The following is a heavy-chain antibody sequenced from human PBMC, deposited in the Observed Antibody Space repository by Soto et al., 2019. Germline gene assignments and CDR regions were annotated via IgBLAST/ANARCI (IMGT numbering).Heavy chain of an antibody. J-gene: IGHJ5*02. CDR2: ISSSGSTT. CDR1: GLTLGGNA. V-gene: IGHV3-48*03. D-gene: IGHD4-17*01. CDR3: ARDRYGDYGGWFDP. Sequence: GGCLTLSCEACGLTLGGNAMNWVREAIGKGLEWVSYISSSGSTTYYADSVKGRFAISRDNAKNSLYLQMNSLRAEDTAVYYCARDRYGDYGGWFDPWGQGTLVTVSS.